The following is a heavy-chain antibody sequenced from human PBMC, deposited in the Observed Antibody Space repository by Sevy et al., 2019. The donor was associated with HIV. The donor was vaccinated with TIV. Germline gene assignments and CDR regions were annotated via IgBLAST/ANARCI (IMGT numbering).Heavy chain of an antibody. CDR3: ARHNLDSSSWYIDWFDP. D-gene: IGHD6-13*01. CDR1: GYTFTSFW. J-gene: IGHJ5*02. CDR2: IYPGDSDT. V-gene: IGHV5-51*01. Sequence: GESLKISCKGSGYTFTSFWIGWVRQMPGKGLEWMGIIYPGDSDTRYSPSFQGQVTISADKSSSTAYLQWSSLKASDTATYYCARHNLDSSSWYIDWFDPWGQGTLVTVSS.